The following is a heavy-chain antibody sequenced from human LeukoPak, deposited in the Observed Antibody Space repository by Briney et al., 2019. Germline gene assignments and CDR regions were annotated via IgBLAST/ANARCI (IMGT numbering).Heavy chain of an antibody. Sequence: SVKVSCKASGGTFRSYAISWVRQAPGQGLEWMGGIIPIFGTTNYAQKFQGRVTITADESTSTAYMELSSLRSEDTAVYYCARVGTMVRGVMNSWFDPWGQGTLVTVSS. CDR1: GGTFRSYA. V-gene: IGHV1-69*13. J-gene: IGHJ5*02. CDR2: IIPIFGTT. D-gene: IGHD3-10*01. CDR3: ARVGTMVRGVMNSWFDP.